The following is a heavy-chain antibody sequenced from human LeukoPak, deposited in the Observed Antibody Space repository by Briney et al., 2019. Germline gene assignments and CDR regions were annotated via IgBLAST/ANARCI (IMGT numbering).Heavy chain of an antibody. CDR2: ISYDGSNK. V-gene: IGHV3-30*01. Sequence: GRSLRLSCAASGFTFSSYAMHWVRRAPGKGLEWVAVISYDGSNKYYADSVKGRFTISRDNSKNTLYLQMNSLRAEDTAVYYCARDRGDYSSSSPDYWGQGTLVTVSS. CDR3: ARDRGDYSSSSPDY. J-gene: IGHJ4*02. CDR1: GFTFSSYA. D-gene: IGHD6-6*01.